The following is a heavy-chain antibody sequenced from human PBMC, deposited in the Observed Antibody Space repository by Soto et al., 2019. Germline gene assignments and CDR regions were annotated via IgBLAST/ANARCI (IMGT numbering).Heavy chain of an antibody. CDR3: AREDGSWRYYYGMDV. V-gene: IGHV1-69*02. J-gene: IGHJ6*02. CDR2: IIPILGIA. Sequence: QVQLVQSGAEVKKPGSSVKVSCKASGGTFSSYTISWVRQAPGQGLEWMGRIIPILGIANYAQKFQGRVTITADKSTSTAYMELSSLRSEDTAVYYCAREDGSWRYYYGMDVWGQGTTVTVSS. CDR1: GGTFSSYT. D-gene: IGHD6-13*01.